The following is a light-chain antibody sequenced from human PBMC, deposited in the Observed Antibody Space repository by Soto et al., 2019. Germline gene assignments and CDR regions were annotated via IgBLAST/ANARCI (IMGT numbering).Light chain of an antibody. CDR2: DAS. Sequence: SHLSAHLGDRATTTCRASQSISSHLNWYQQKPGKAPNLLMYDASSLESGVPSRFSGSGSGTEFTLTISSLQPDDFATYYCQQYGTYLWTFGQGTKVDIK. CDR3: QQYGTYLWT. CDR1: QSISSH. J-gene: IGKJ1*01. V-gene: IGKV1-5*01.